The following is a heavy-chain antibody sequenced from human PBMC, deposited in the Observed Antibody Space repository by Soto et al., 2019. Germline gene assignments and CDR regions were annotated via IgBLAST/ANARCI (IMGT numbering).Heavy chain of an antibody. CDR2: IIPILGIA. D-gene: IGHD3-10*01. CDR3: AVITMVRGVNTYYYYGMDV. J-gene: IGHJ6*02. Sequence: QVQLVQSGAEVKKPGSSVKVSCKASGGTFSSYTISWVRQAPGQGLEWMGRIIPILGIANYAQKFQGRVTITADKSTSTAYMELSSLRSEDTAVYYCAVITMVRGVNTYYYYGMDVWGQGTTVTVSS. CDR1: GGTFSSYT. V-gene: IGHV1-69*02.